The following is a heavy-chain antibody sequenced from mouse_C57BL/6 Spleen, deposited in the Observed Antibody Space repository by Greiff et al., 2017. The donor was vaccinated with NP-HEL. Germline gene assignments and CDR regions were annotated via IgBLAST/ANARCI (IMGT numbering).Heavy chain of an antibody. Sequence: VQLQQPGAELVKPGASVKLSCKASGYTFTSYWMHWVKQRPGQGLEWIGMIHPNSGSTNYNEKFKSKATLTVDKSSSTAYMQLSSLTSEDSAVYYFARVDYGSPWFAYWGQGTLVTVSA. V-gene: IGHV1-64*01. CDR2: IHPNSGST. D-gene: IGHD1-1*01. J-gene: IGHJ3*01. CDR1: GYTFTSYW. CDR3: ARVDYGSPWFAY.